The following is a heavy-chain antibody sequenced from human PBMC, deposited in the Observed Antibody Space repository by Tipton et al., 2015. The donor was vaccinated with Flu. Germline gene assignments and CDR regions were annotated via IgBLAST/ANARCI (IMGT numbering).Heavy chain of an antibody. CDR3: ARAIGAAGSY. J-gene: IGHJ4*02. D-gene: IGHD6-13*01. Sequence: SLRLSCAASGFTLSSYWMSWVRQAPGKGLEWVANIKQDGSEKYYVDSVKGRFTISRDNAKNSLYLQMNSLRAEDTAVYYCARAIGAAGSYWGQGTLVTVSS. CDR1: GFTLSSYW. CDR2: IKQDGSEK. V-gene: IGHV3-7*03.